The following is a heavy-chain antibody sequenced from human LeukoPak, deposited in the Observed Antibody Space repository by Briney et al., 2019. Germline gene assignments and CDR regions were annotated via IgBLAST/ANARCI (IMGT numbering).Heavy chain of an antibody. CDR1: GLTFSSYA. V-gene: IGHV3-64*02. CDR2: ISGTGGST. CDR3: ARGGAYTSRGIDF. J-gene: IGHJ4*02. D-gene: IGHD3-16*01. Sequence: GGSLRLSCAASGLTFSSYAMHWVRQAPGKGLEYVSGISGTGGSTYYADSVKGRFTISRDNSKNTLYLQMGGLRAEDMAVYYCARGGAYTSRGIDFWGQGTLVTVSS.